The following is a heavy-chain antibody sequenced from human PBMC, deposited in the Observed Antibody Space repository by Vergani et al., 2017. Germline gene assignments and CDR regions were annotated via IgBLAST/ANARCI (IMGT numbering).Heavy chain of an antibody. CDR2: ISGSGGST. D-gene: IGHD5-18*01. V-gene: IGHV3-23*01. CDR3: AKKVRIQLWPHYFDY. Sequence: EVQLLESGGGLVQPGGSLRLSCAASGFTFSSYAMSWVRQAPGKGLEWVSAISGSGGSTYYADSVKGRFTISRDNSKNTLYLQMNSLRAADTAVYYCAKKVRIQLWPHYFDYWGQGTLVTVSS. J-gene: IGHJ4*02. CDR1: GFTFSSYA.